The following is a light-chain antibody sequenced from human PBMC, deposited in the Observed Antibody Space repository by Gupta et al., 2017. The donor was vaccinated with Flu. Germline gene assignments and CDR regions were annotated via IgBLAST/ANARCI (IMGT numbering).Light chain of an antibody. CDR2: LNSDGSH. J-gene: IGLJ3*02. V-gene: IGLV4-69*01. Sequence: QLVLSQSSSASASLGASLKLTCTLSSGHSSYAIAWHQQQPEKGPRYLMKLNSDGSHSKGDGIPDRFSGSSSGAERYLTISSLQSEDEADYYCQTGGTGIRNWVFGGGTKLTVL. CDR3: QTGGTGIRNWV. CDR1: SGHSSYA.